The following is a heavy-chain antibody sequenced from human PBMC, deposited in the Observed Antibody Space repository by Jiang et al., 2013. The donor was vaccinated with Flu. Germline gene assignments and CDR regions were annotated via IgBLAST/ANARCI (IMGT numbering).Heavy chain of an antibody. D-gene: IGHD1-26*01. CDR3: ATGVYSGSYQDY. Sequence: YTLTELSMHWVRQAPGKGLEWMGGFDPEDGETIYAQKFQGRVTMTEDTSTDTAYMELSSLRSEDTAVYYCATGVYSGSYQDYWGQGTLVTVSS. J-gene: IGHJ4*02. CDR2: FDPEDGET. V-gene: IGHV1-24*01. CDR1: YTLTELS.